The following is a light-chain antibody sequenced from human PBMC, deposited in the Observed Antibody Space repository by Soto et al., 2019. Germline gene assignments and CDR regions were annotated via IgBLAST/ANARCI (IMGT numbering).Light chain of an antibody. CDR1: SSDVGAYIY. CDR3: SSYSDSDTKV. Sequence: QSVLTQPASVSGSPGQSITISCGGTSSDVGAYIYVSWYQQFPGKAPKLIIYEVNNRPSGVSDRSSGSKSDTTAYLTISGLQAEDEADYYCSSYSDSDTKVFGTGTKVTVL. CDR2: EVN. J-gene: IGLJ1*01. V-gene: IGLV2-14*03.